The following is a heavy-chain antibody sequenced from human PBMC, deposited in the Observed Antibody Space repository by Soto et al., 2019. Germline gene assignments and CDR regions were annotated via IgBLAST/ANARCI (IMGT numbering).Heavy chain of an antibody. D-gene: IGHD3-22*01. CDR3: TRDPRNYYDSIGSANWFDP. Sequence: GESLKISCAASGFTFSGSAMHWVRQASGKGLEWVGRIRSKSNSYATAYAASVKGRFTISRDDSKDTAYLQMNSLKTEDTAVYYCTRDPRNYYDSIGSANWFDPWGQGTLVTVSS. V-gene: IGHV3-73*01. J-gene: IGHJ5*02. CDR1: GFTFSGSA. CDR2: IRSKSNSYAT.